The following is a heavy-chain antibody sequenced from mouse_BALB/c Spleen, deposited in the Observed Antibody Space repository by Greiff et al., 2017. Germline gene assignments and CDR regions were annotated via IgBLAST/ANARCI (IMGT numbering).Heavy chain of an antibody. CDR2: ISYDGSN. CDR3: ASEGNLLYYFDY. CDR1: GYSITSGYY. J-gene: IGHJ2*01. D-gene: IGHD2-1*01. V-gene: IGHV3-6*02. Sequence: EESGPGLVKPSQSLSLTCSVTGYSITSGYYWNWIRQFPGNKLEWMGYISYDGSNNYNPSLKNRISITRDTSKNQFFLKLNSVTTEDTATYYCASEGNLLYYFDYWGQGTTLTVSS.